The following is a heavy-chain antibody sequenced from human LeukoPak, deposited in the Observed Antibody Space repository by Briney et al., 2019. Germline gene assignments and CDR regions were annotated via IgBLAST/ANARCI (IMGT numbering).Heavy chain of an antibody. CDR1: GFSFSSYA. CDR3: AKALGYSSGCYSYLDV. CDR2: TSGSGDRT. J-gene: IGHJ6*02. D-gene: IGHD6-19*01. V-gene: IGHV3-23*01. Sequence: GGSLRLSCAASGFSFSSYAMSWVRQAPGKGLEWVSATSGSGDRTYYAVSVKGRFTISRDNSKNTLYLQMNSLRAEDTAVYYCAKALGYSSGCYSYLDVWGQGTTVTVSS.